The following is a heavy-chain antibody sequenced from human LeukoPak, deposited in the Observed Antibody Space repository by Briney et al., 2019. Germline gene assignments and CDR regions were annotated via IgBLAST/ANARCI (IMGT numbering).Heavy chain of an antibody. CDR3: ARSYSGYDWPATFDY. Sequence: GGSLRLCCAASGFTFSDYYMSWIRQAPGKGLEWVSYISSSSSYTNYADSVKGRFTISRDNAKNSLYLQMNSLRAVDAAVYYCARSYSGYDWPATFDYWGQGTLVTVSS. CDR2: ISSSSSYT. J-gene: IGHJ4*02. V-gene: IGHV3-11*06. D-gene: IGHD5-12*01. CDR1: GFTFSDYY.